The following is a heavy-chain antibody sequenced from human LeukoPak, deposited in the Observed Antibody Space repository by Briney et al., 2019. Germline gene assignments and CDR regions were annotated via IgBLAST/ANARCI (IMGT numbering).Heavy chain of an antibody. J-gene: IGHJ6*02. CDR1: GFTFSSYS. CDR3: ALHPPEGMDV. V-gene: IGHV3-21*01. Sequence: GGSLRLSCAASGFTFSSYSMNWVRQAPGKGLEWVSSISSSSSYIYYADPVKGRFTISRDNAKNSLYLQMNSLRAEDTAVYYCALHPPEGMDVWGQGTTVTVSS. CDR2: ISSSSSYI.